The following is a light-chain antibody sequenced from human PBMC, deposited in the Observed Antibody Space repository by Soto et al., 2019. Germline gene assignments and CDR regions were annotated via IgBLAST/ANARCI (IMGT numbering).Light chain of an antibody. CDR2: GAS. Sequence: EIVMTQSPATLSVSPGERATLSCRASQSVNIYLAWYQQNPGQAPRLLIFGASYRATGIPARFSGSGSGTEFNLTISSLQSEDFAVYCCQQYDDWLRLTFGGGTKVEIK. CDR1: QSVNIY. J-gene: IGKJ4*01. V-gene: IGKV3D-15*01. CDR3: QQYDDWLRLT.